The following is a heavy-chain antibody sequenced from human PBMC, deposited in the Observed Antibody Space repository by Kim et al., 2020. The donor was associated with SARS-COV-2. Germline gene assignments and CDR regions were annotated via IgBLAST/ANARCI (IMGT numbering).Heavy chain of an antibody. V-gene: IGHV3-11*04. J-gene: IGHJ4*02. Sequence: ADTVKVRFTISRDNAKNSLYREMNSLRAEDTAVYYCARDRPTMVRGVINYWGQGTLVTVSS. D-gene: IGHD3-10*01. CDR3: ARDRPTMVRGVINY.